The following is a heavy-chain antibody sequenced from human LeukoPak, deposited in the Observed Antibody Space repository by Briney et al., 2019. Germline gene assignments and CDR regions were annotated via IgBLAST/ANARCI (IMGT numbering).Heavy chain of an antibody. D-gene: IGHD3-22*01. CDR3: ARVTRYDISGYYSQDLDY. Sequence: GGSLRLSCAAYGFTFRTYGMHWVRQAPGKGLEWAADIWYDGSNKYYADSVKGRFTISRDNSKKTMDLQMNSLRAEDTAVYYWARVTRYDISGYYSQDLDYWGQGTLVTVSS. CDR2: IWYDGSNK. V-gene: IGHV3-33*01. CDR1: GFTFRTYG. J-gene: IGHJ4*02.